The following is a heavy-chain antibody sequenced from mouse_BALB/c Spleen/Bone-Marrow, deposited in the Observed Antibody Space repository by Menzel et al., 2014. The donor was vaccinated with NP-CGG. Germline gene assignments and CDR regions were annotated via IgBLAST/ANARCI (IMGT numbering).Heavy chain of an antibody. CDR1: GYAFSNPW. V-gene: IGHV1-82*01. CDR2: IYPGDGDT. CDR3: ARSDGYRALDY. Sequence: QVQLKESGPELVKPGASVRISCKASGYAFSNPWMNWVKQRPGQGLEWIGRIYPGDGDTYYNGKFKGKATLTADKSSSTAYMQLSSLTSVDSAVYFCARSDGYRALDYWGQGTSVTVSS. D-gene: IGHD2-3*01. J-gene: IGHJ4*01.